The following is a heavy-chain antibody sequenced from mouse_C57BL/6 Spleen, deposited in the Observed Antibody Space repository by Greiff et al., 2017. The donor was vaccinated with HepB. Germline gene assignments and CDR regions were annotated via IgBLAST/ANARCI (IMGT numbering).Heavy chain of an antibody. CDR1: GFTFSSYA. CDR2: ISDGGSYT. Sequence: EVHLVESGGGLVKPGGSLKLSCAASGFTFSSYAMSWVRQTPEKRLEWVATISDGGSYTYYPDNVKGRFTISRDNAKNNLYLQMSHLKSEDTAMYYCARGRVYYGNYGFAYWGQGTLVTVSA. D-gene: IGHD2-1*01. V-gene: IGHV5-4*01. CDR3: ARGRVYYGNYGFAY. J-gene: IGHJ3*01.